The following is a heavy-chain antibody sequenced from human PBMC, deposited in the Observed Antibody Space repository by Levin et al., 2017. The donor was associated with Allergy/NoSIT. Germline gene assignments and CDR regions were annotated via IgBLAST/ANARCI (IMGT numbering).Heavy chain of an antibody. CDR3: AKKKNWNSLFFDY. J-gene: IGHJ4*02. Sequence: GGALRLSCAVSGFTFSSYAMSWVRQAPGKGLEWVSSISGRGDNTYYADSVKGRFSISRDNSKNTLYLQMNSLSPEDTALYYCAKKKNWNSLFFDYWGQGTLVTVSS. CDR1: GFTFSSYA. CDR2: ISGRGDNT. V-gene: IGHV3-23*01. D-gene: IGHD1-7*01.